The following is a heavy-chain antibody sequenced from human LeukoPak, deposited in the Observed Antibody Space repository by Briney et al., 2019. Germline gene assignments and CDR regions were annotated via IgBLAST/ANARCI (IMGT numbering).Heavy chain of an antibody. J-gene: IGHJ4*02. V-gene: IGHV4-39*01. CDR3: ASHGGNSEIDY. Sequence: PSETLSLTCTVSGGSISSSSYYWGWLRQPPGKGLEWIGSIYYSGSTYYNPSLKSRVTISVDTSKNQFSLKLSSVTAADTAVYYCASHGGNSEIDYWGQGTLVTVSS. D-gene: IGHD4-23*01. CDR1: GGSISSSSYY. CDR2: IYYSGST.